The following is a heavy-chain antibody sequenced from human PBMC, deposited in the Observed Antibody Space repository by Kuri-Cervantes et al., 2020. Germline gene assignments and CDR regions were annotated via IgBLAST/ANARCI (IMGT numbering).Heavy chain of an antibody. CDR3: ARDLNGGRSWFDP. D-gene: IGHD1-26*01. V-gene: IGHV1-2*02. CDR2: INPNSGGI. Sequence: ASVKVSCKASGYSFTDYYMHWVRQAPGQGPEWMGWINPNSGGITYAQKFQGRVTMTRDTSISTAYMELSRLSSDDTAVYYCARDLNGGRSWFDPWGQGTLVTVSS. J-gene: IGHJ5*02. CDR1: GYSFTDYY.